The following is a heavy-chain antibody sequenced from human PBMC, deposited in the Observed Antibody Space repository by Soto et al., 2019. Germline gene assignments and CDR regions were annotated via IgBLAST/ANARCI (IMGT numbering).Heavy chain of an antibody. CDR3: AKDRLGGNFDY. CDR2: ISGTGGST. J-gene: IGHJ4*02. V-gene: IGHV3-23*01. CDR1: GFTFNNYA. Sequence: EVQLLDSGGGLVQPGGSLRLSCAASGFTFNNYAMNWVRQAPGKGLEWVATISGTGGSTYYADSVKGRFTISRDNSKNTLYLQMNSGRVEETAVYYWAKDRLGGNFDYWGQGPQVTVSS.